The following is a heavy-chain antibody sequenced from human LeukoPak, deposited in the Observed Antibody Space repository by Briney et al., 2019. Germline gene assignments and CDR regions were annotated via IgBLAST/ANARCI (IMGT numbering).Heavy chain of an antibody. J-gene: IGHJ4*02. CDR3: ARHSTSSIAARGHFDY. CDR2: IYYSGST. V-gene: IGHV4-59*08. Sequence: SETLSLTCTDSGGSISSYYWSWIRQPPGKGLEWIGYIYYSGSTNYNPSLKSRVTISVDTSKNQFSLKLSSVTAADTAVYYCARHSTSSIAARGHFDYWGQGTLVTVSS. CDR1: GGSISSYY. D-gene: IGHD6-6*01.